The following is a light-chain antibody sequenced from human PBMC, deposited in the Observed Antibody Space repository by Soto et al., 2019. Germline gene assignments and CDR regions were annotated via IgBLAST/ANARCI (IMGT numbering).Light chain of an antibody. J-gene: IGLJ1*01. CDR2: DVS. CDR1: SSDVGGYNY. Sequence: QSALTQPASVSGSPGQSITISCTGTSSDVGGYNYVSWYQHHPGKAPKLIIYDVSNRPSGVSNRFSGPKSGNTASLTISGLQPEDEADYYCSSYTTSNTRQIVFGTGTKVTVL. CDR3: SSYTTSNTRQIV. V-gene: IGLV2-14*03.